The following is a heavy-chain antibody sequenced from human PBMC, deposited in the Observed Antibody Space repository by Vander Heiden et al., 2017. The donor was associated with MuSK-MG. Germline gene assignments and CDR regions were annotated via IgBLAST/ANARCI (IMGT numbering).Heavy chain of an antibody. Sequence: QLQLQESGPGLVKPSETLSLTCTVSGGSISSSSYYWGWIRQPPGKGLEWIGSIYYSGRTYYNPALKSRVTISVDTSKNQFSLKLRSVTAADTAVYYSARRRGGWYGAFDYWGQGTMVTVYS. CDR2: IYYSGRT. CDR3: ARRRGGWYGAFDY. V-gene: IGHV4-39*01. D-gene: IGHD6-19*01. J-gene: IGHJ4*02. CDR1: GGSISSSSYY.